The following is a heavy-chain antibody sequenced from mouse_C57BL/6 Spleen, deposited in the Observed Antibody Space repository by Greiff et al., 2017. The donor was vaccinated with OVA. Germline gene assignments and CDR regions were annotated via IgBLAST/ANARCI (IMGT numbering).Heavy chain of an antibody. CDR1: GYTFTSYW. V-gene: IGHV1-69*01. D-gene: IGHD1-1*01. Sequence: QVQLQQPGAELVMPGASVKLSCKASGYTFTSYWMHWVKQRPGQGLEWIGEIDPSDSYTNYNQKFKGKSTLTVDKSSSTAYMQLSSLTSEDSAVYYCARWDYYAQRGYFDVWGTGTTVTVSS. CDR3: ARWDYYAQRGYFDV. CDR2: IDPSDSYT. J-gene: IGHJ1*03.